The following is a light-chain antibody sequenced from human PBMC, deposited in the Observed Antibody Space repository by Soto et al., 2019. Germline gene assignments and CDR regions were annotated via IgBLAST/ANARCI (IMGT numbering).Light chain of an antibody. CDR3: AAWDDSLSGVV. Sequence: QSVLTQPPSASGTPGQRVTISCSRSSSNIGSNYVYWYQQLPGTAPKLLIYRNNQRPSVVPDRFAGSKSGTSASLASSGLRSEDDADYYCAAWDDSLSGVVFGGGTKLTVL. CDR1: SSNIGSNY. V-gene: IGLV1-47*01. J-gene: IGLJ2*01. CDR2: RNN.